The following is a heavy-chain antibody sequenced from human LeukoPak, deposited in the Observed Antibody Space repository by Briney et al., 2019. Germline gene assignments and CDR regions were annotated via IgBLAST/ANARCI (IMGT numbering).Heavy chain of an antibody. Sequence: GGSLRLSCTTSGFTFGDYAMSWVRQAPGKGLKWVGFIRSKAYGGTAEYAASVKGRFTISRDDSKSIAYLQMNSLKTEDTAVYYCTRDSHYCSSTSCYNWFDPWGQGTLVTVSS. D-gene: IGHD2-2*02. CDR2: IRSKAYGGTA. V-gene: IGHV3-49*04. J-gene: IGHJ5*02. CDR3: TRDSHYCSSTSCYNWFDP. CDR1: GFTFGDYA.